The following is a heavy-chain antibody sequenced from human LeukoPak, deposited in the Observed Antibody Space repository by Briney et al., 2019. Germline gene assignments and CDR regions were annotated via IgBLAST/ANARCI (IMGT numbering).Heavy chain of an antibody. CDR2: MYYSGST. J-gene: IGHJ6*03. V-gene: IGHV4-59*01. Sequence: SETLSLTRTVSGDSISSYYWSWIRQSPGKGLEWIGNMYYSGSTNYNPSLKSRVTISVDTSKNQFSLKLSSVTAADTAVYYCARVEEGYGSGRRENYYYYYMDVWGKGTTVTISS. D-gene: IGHD3-10*01. CDR1: GDSISSYY. CDR3: ARVEEGYGSGRRENYYYYYMDV.